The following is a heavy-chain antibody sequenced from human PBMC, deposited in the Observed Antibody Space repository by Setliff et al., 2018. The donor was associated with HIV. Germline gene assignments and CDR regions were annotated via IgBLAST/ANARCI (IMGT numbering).Heavy chain of an antibody. V-gene: IGHV4-39*01. CDR3: ASLGMGSFGDY. CDR2: IHHSGTA. D-gene: IGHD7-27*01. Sequence: SETLSLTCTVSGGSITRTPYYWGWIRQPPGKGLEWIGSIHHSGTAYDNPSLKSRVTISVDTSKNQFSLKLSSVTAADTAVYYCASLGMGSFGDYWGQGTLVTVSS. CDR1: GGSITRTPYY. J-gene: IGHJ4*02.